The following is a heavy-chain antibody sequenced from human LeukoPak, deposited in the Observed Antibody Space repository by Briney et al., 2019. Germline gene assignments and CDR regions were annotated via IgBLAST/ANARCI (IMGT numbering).Heavy chain of an antibody. D-gene: IGHD3-10*01. CDR2: ITGGVGSP. J-gene: IGHJ6*02. CDR1: GFTFSSYA. Sequence: GGSLRLSCAASGFTFSSYAMSWVRQAPGKGLEWVSGITGGVGSPYYADSVKGRFTISRDNSKNTLYLQMNSLRVEDTAVYYCAKPYDSSGSYYYYYYYGMDVWGQGTTVTVSS. V-gene: IGHV3-23*01. CDR3: AKPYDSSGSYYYYYYYGMDV.